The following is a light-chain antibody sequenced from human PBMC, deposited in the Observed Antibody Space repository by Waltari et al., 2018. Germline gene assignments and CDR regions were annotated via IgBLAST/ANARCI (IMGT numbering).Light chain of an antibody. V-gene: IGKV4-1*01. CDR1: QSILYRSRNRNP. Sequence: DIVMTQSPDSLAVSLGERATLNCKSSQSILYRSRNRNPLAWYQQKPGQPPKLLFFWAATRESGAPDRFSVSGSGTDFTLTISSLQAEDVAVYYCQQYYNAPLTFGGGTKVEIK. CDR2: WAA. CDR3: QQYYNAPLT. J-gene: IGKJ4*01.